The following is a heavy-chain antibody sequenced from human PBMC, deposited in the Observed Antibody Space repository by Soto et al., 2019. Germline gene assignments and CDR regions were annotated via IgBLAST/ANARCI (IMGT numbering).Heavy chain of an antibody. CDR1: GFTFSSYA. J-gene: IGHJ5*02. CDR3: AKEISYSSGVGERVDP. V-gene: IGHV3-23*01. D-gene: IGHD6-19*01. CDR2: ISGSGGST. Sequence: GGSLRLSCAASGFTFSSYAMSWVRQAPGKGLEWVSAISGSGGSTYYAESVKGRFTISRDNSKNTLYLQKNSLRAEDTAVYYCAKEISYSSGVGERVDPWGQGTLVTVSS.